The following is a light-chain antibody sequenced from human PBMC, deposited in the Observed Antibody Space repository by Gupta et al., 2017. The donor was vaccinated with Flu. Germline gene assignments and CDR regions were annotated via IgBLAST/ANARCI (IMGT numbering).Light chain of an antibody. CDR3: QSYDSSLSGPYV. CDR1: SSNIGAGYD. CDR2: GNS. V-gene: IGLV1-40*01. J-gene: IGLJ1*01. Sequence: ISCTGSSSNIGAGYDVHWYQQLPGTAPKLLIYGNSNRPSGVPDRFSGSKSGTSASLAITGLQAEDEADYYCQSYDSSLSGPYVFGTGTKVTVL.